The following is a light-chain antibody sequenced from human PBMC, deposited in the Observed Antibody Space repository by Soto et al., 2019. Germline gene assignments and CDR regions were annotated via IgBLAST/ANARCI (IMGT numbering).Light chain of an antibody. V-gene: IGKV2-28*01. Sequence: DIVMTQSALSLPVTPGEPASISCRSSQSLLHSNGYNYLDWYLQKPGQSPHLLVYLGANRASGVTDRFSGSGSGTDFTLKISRVEADDVGVYYCMQALHTLRSTFGQVTKLEIK. CDR2: LGA. CDR1: QSLLHSNGYNY. J-gene: IGKJ2*01. CDR3: MQALHTLRST.